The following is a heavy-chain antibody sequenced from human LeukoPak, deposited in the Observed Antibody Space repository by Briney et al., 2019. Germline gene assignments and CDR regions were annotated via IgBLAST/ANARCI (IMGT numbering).Heavy chain of an antibody. D-gene: IGHD3-3*01. Sequence: ASVKVSCKASGYTFTSYYMHWVRQAPGQGLEWMGIINPSGGSTSYAQKLQGRVTMTRDMSTSTVYMELSSLRSEDTAVYYCARGSGFLEWSSSLDYWGQGTLVTVSS. V-gene: IGHV1-46*01. J-gene: IGHJ4*02. CDR1: GYTFTSYY. CDR2: INPSGGST. CDR3: ARGSGFLEWSSSLDY.